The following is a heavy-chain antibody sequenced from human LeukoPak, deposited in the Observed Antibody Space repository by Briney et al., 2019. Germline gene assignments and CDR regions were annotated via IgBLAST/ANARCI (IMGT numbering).Heavy chain of an antibody. CDR1: GFTFSIYS. CDR2: ISSSSNYL. CDR3: ARGKTSQNIVTRKTYNWFDP. Sequence: PGGSLRLSCAASGFTFSIYSMNWVRLAPGKGLEWVSSISSSSNYLYYADSVKGRFTISRDNAKNSLYLQMKSLRAEDTAVYYCARGKTSQNIVTRKTYNWFDPWGQGTLVTVSS. J-gene: IGHJ5*02. D-gene: IGHD2/OR15-2a*01. V-gene: IGHV3-21*01.